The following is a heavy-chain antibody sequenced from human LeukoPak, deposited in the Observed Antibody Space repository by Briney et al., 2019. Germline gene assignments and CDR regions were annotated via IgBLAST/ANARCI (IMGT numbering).Heavy chain of an antibody. CDR2: IDASGST. V-gene: IGHV4-34*01. CDR1: GGSFSSYF. D-gene: IGHD2-15*01. J-gene: IGHJ4*02. Sequence: SETLSLTCAVYGGSFSSYFWNWIRQSPGKGLEWIGEIDASGSTNYNPSLKSRVAMSVDTSKHQLSLKLTSMRAADTAIYYCAKGHGGGKYAYYDYWGQGTLVTVSS. CDR3: AKGHGGGKYAYYDY.